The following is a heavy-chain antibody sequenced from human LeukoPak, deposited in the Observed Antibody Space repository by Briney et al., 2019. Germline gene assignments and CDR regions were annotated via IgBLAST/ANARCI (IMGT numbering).Heavy chain of an antibody. V-gene: IGHV4-34*01. CDR3: ARSPGYYYDSSGTYYFDY. CDR1: GGSFSGYY. CDR2: INHSGST. D-gene: IGHD3-22*01. J-gene: IGHJ4*02. Sequence: PSETLSLTCAVYGGSFSGYYWSWIRQPPGKGLEWIGEINHSGSTNYNPSLKSRVTIPVDTSKNQFSLKLSSVTAADTAVYYCARSPGYYYDSSGTYYFDYWGQGTLVTVSS.